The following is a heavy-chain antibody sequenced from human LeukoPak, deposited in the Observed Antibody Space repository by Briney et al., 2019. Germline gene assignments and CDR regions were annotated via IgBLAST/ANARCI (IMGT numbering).Heavy chain of an antibody. CDR2: IYHSGST. J-gene: IGHJ5*02. CDR3: ARDGLWRSSTTNFNTPAWFDP. V-gene: IGHV4-38-2*01. CDR1: GYSISSGYY. Sequence: KPSETLSLTCAVSGYSISSGYYWGWIRQPPGKGLEWIGSIYHSGSTYYNPSRKSRVTISVDTSKRQFSLKLTSVTAADTAVYYCARDGLWRSSTTNFNTPAWFDPWGQGTLVTVSS. D-gene: IGHD2/OR15-2a*01.